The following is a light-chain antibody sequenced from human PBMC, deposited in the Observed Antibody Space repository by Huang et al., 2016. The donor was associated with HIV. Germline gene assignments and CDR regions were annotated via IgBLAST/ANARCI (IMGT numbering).Light chain of an antibody. CDR2: GAS. CDR3: QQSSSPPPT. V-gene: IGKV1-39*01. J-gene: IGKJ3*01. Sequence: DIQMTQSPSSLSASVGDRVTITCRATQSVTKYLNWYQQKPGKAPKLLIYGASSLQTGVPSWFSGSGSGTDFTLTISSLQPEDFATYYCQQSSSPPPTFGPGTKVDIK. CDR1: QSVTKY.